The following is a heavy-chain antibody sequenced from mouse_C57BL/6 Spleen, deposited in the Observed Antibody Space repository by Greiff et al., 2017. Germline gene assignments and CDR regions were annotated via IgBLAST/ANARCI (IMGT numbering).Heavy chain of an antibody. V-gene: IGHV1-4*01. J-gene: IGHJ4*01. Sequence: QVQLKQSGAELARPGASVKMSCKASGYTFTSYTMHWVKQRPGQGLEWIGYINPSSGYTKYNQKFKDKATLTADKSSSTAYMQLSSLTSEDSAVYYCARNDYGSSSHYYAMDYWGQGTSVTVSS. CDR3: ARNDYGSSSHYYAMDY. D-gene: IGHD1-1*01. CDR1: GYTFTSYT. CDR2: INPSSGYT.